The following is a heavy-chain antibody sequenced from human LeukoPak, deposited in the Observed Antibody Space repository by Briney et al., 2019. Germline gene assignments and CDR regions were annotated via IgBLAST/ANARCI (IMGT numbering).Heavy chain of an antibody. J-gene: IGHJ4*02. D-gene: IGHD5/OR15-5a*01. CDR2: INHSGST. V-gene: IGHV4-34*01. CDR1: GGSFSGYY. CDR3: ASSVARIFDY. Sequence: PSETLSLTCAVYGGSFSGYYWSWIRQPSGKGLEWIGEINHSGSTNYNPSLKSRVTISVDTSKNQFSLKLSSVTAADTAVYYCASSVARIFDYWGQGTLVTVSS.